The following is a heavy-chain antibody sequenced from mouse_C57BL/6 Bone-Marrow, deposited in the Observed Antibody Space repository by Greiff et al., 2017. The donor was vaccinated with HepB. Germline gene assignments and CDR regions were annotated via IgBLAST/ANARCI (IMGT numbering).Heavy chain of an antibody. D-gene: IGHD1-1*01. CDR2: ISSGGDYI. V-gene: IGHV5-9-1*02. CDR1: GFTFSSYA. J-gene: IGHJ4*01. CDR3: TRDRGNYYYCSSYPYDYAMDY. Sequence: EVKLMESGEGLVKPGGSLKLSCAASGFTFSSYAMSWVRQTPEQRLEWVAYISSGGDYIYYADTVKGRFTISRDNARNTLYLQMSSLKSEDTAMYYCTRDRGNYYYCSSYPYDYAMDYWGQGTSVTVSS.